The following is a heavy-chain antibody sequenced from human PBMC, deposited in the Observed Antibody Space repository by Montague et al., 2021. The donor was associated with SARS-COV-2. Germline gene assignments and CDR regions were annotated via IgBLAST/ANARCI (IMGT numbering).Heavy chain of an antibody. D-gene: IGHD3-9*01. CDR3: ARDRHWTNTYYDILTGYQYYYYGMDV. J-gene: IGHJ6*02. V-gene: IGHV3-66*01. CDR2: IYSGGST. Sequence: SLRLSCAASGFTVSSNYMSWVRQAPGKGLEWVSVIYSGGSTYYADSVKGRFTISRDNSKNTLYLQMNSLRAEDTAVYYCARDRHWTNTYYDILTGYQYYYYGMDVWGQGTTVTVS. CDR1: GFTVSSNY.